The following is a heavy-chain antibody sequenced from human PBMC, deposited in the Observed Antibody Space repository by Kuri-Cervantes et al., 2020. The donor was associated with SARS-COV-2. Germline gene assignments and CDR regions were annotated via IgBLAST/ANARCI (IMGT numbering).Heavy chain of an antibody. V-gene: IGHV3-30*09. CDR1: GFTFSSYA. J-gene: IGHJ2*01. CDR3: ASTQISYGGNSGSYWYFDL. D-gene: IGHD4-23*01. Sequence: GGSLRLSCAASGFTFSSYAMHWVRQAPGKGLEWVAVISYDGSNKYYADSVKGRFAISRDNSKNTLYLQMNSLRAEDTAVYYCASTQISYGGNSGSYWYFDLWGRGTLVTVSS. CDR2: ISYDGSNK.